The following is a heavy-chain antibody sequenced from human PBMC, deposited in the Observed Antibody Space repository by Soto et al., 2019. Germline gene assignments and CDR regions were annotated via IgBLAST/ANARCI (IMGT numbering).Heavy chain of an antibody. V-gene: IGHV4-59*01. CDR1: GGSISSYY. D-gene: IGHD5-12*01. CDR2: IYYSGST. CDR3: ARFHYGATRVFDY. Sequence: QVQLQESGPGLVKPSETLSLTCTVSGGSISSYYWSWIRQPPGKGLEWIGYIYYSGSTHYNPTLKSRVTISVDTSKNQFALKLSSVSAADAAVYYCARFHYGATRVFDYWGQGTLVTVSS. J-gene: IGHJ4*02.